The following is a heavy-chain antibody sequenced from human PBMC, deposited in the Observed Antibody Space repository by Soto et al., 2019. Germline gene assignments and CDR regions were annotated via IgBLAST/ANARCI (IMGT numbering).Heavy chain of an antibody. J-gene: IGHJ6*02. CDR3: ARGRAAAGLMGYYYYYGMDV. Sequence: PSETLSLTCAVYGGSFSGYYWSGIRQPPGKGLEWIGEINHSGSTNYNPSLKSRVTISVDTSKNQFSLKLSSVTAADTAVYYCARGRAAAGLMGYYYYYGMDVWGQGTTVT. CDR1: GGSFSGYY. V-gene: IGHV4-34*01. CDR2: INHSGST. D-gene: IGHD6-13*01.